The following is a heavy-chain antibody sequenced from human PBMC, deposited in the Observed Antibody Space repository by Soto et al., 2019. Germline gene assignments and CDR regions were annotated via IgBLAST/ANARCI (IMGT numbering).Heavy chain of an antibody. CDR3: ARQLGDYYYGMDV. J-gene: IGHJ6*02. V-gene: IGHV5-10-1*01. CDR2: IDPSDSYT. Sequence: PGEYLKISCKGSVYSFTSYCISWVRQMPGKGLEWMWRIDPSDSYTNYSPSFQGHVTISADKSISTAYLQWSSLKASDTAMYYCARQLGDYYYGMDVWGQGTTVTVSS. CDR1: VYSFTSYC. D-gene: IGHD3-16*01.